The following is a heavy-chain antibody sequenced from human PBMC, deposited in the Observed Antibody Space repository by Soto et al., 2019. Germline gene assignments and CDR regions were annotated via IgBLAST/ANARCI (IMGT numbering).Heavy chain of an antibody. CDR2: IYYSGST. J-gene: IGHJ4*02. CDR3: ARANWSGYDY. D-gene: IGHD3-3*01. CDR1: GGSISSYY. V-gene: IGHV4-59*01. Sequence: TLSLTCTVSGGSISSYYWSWIRQPPGKGLEWIGYIYYSGSTNYNPSLKSRVTISVDTSKNQFSLKLSSVTAADTAVYYCARANWSGYDYWGQGTLVTVSS.